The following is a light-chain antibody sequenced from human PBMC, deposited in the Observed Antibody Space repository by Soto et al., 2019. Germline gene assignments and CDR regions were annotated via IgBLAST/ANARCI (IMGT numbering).Light chain of an antibody. J-gene: IGKJ2*01. CDR3: QQSYKTPHT. CDR2: QTS. V-gene: IGKV3-11*01. Sequence: EIVLTQSPATLSSFPGDRVTLSCRASQYINTRLAWYQHRPGQAPRLLIYQTSLRAAGIPARFSASGSGTDFTLTISDVQPEDFATYYCQQSYKTPHTFGQGTKLETK. CDR1: QYINTR.